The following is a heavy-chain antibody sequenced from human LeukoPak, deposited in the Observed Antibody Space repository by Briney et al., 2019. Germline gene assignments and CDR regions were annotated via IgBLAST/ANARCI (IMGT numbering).Heavy chain of an antibody. CDR3: ARSCSSTSCYSSADWFDP. Sequence: PSETLSLTCAVSGGSINSSNWWSWVRQPPGKGLEWIGEIYHSGSTNYNPSLKSRVTVSVDKSKNQFSLKLSSVTAADTAVYYCARSCSSTSCYSSADWFDPWGQGTLVTVSS. CDR2: IYHSGST. V-gene: IGHV4-4*02. J-gene: IGHJ5*02. CDR1: GGSINSSNW. D-gene: IGHD2-2*01.